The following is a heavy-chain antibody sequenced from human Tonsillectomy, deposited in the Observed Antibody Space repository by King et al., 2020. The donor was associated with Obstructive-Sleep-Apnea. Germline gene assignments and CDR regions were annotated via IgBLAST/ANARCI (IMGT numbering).Heavy chain of an antibody. Sequence: VQLVESGGGLVKPGGSLRLSCAASGFTFSNAWMSWVRQAPGKGLEWVGRIKSKTDGGTTDYAAPVKGRFTISRDDSKNTLYLQMNSPKTEDTAVYYCTFRIAAAVLFDYWGQGTLVTVSS. D-gene: IGHD6-13*01. V-gene: IGHV3-15*01. J-gene: IGHJ4*02. CDR1: GFTFSNAW. CDR3: TFRIAAAVLFDY. CDR2: IKSKTDGGTT.